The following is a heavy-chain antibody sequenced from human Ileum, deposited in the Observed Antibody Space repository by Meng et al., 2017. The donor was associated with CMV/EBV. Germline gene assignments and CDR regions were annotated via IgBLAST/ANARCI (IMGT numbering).Heavy chain of an antibody. CDR2: IIPIFGTP. Sequence: QLVQARAEAKSPGSSVKVSCKASGGTFSHYGISWIRQTPGQGLEWMGGIIPIFGTPNYAQKFQGRITITADESTQTVYMELSSLTADDTALYFCARLGQQLVAPPAYFDSWGQGTLVTVSS. CDR3: ARLGQQLVAPPAYFDS. CDR1: GGTFSHYG. D-gene: IGHD1-1*01. J-gene: IGHJ4*02. V-gene: IGHV1-69*12.